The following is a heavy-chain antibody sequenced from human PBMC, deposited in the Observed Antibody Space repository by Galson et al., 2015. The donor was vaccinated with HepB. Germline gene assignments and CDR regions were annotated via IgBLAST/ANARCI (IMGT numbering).Heavy chain of an antibody. D-gene: IGHD5-18*01. V-gene: IGHV3-30*18. CDR2: ISYDGTKT. CDR3: AKSIDRYGFDAFDI. J-gene: IGHJ3*02. CDR1: GFTLSRYG. Sequence: SLRLSCAASGFTLSRYGMHWVRQAPGKGLEWLTFISYDGTKTHYARSVLGRFTISRDISTNTVYLQMDTLTPDDTAVYFCAKSIDRYGFDAFDIWGQGALVTVSS.